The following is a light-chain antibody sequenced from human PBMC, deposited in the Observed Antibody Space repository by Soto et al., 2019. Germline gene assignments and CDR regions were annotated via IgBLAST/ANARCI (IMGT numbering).Light chain of an antibody. V-gene: IGKV1-5*03. CDR2: TAS. J-gene: IGKJ1*01. CDR3: QQYRDYSWT. Sequence: DIQMTQSPSTLSASVGDRVTITCRASQIISNWLAWYQQKPGKAPKLLIYTASTLLGGVPSRSSGSGSGTEFTFTISSLQPDDFATYYCQQYRDYSWTFGQGTKVEIK. CDR1: QIISNW.